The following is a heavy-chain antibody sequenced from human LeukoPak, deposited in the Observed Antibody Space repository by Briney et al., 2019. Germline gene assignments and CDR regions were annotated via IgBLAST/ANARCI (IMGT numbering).Heavy chain of an antibody. CDR1: GFTFSSYA. CDR3: AGDYDYVWGSYRYTNY. V-gene: IGHV3-30*04. Sequence: GRSLRLSCAASGFTFSSYAMHWVRQAPGKGLEWVAVISYDGSNKYYADSVKGRFTISRDNSKNTLYLQMNSLRAEDTAVYYCAGDYDYVWGSYRYTNYWGQGTLVTVSS. CDR2: ISYDGSNK. J-gene: IGHJ4*02. D-gene: IGHD3-16*02.